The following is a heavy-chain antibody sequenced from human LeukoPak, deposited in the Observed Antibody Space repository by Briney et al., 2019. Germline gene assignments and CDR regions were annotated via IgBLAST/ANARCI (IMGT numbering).Heavy chain of an antibody. Sequence: QPGGSLRLSCAASAFSFSSYEMNWVRQAPGKGLEWVSYISSSGSAIYHADSVKGRFTISRDNAKNSLFLQMNSLRAEDTAAYYCARGSHYFYYAMDVWGQGTTVTVSS. CDR2: ISSSGSAI. J-gene: IGHJ6*02. CDR3: ARGSHYFYYAMDV. CDR1: AFSFSSYE. D-gene: IGHD1-26*01. V-gene: IGHV3-48*03.